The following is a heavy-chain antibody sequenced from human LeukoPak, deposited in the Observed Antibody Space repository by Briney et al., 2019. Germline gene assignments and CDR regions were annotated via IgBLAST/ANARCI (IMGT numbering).Heavy chain of an antibody. V-gene: IGHV1-46*01. CDR2: INPSGGST. CDR3: ARDPSVATIRTPYYFDY. CDR1: GYTFTSYY. J-gene: IGHJ4*02. Sequence: ASVKVSCKASGYTFTSYYMHWVRQAPGQGLEWMGIINPSGGSTSYAQKFQGRVTMTRDTSTSTVYMELSSPRSEDTAVYYCARDPSVATIRTPYYFDYWGQGTLVTVSS. D-gene: IGHD5-12*01.